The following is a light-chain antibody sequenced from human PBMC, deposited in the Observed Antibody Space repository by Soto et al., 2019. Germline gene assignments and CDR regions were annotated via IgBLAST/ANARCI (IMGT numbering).Light chain of an antibody. CDR3: QQYNSYPWT. CDR1: QSISSW. V-gene: IGKV1-5*01. CDR2: DAS. Sequence: DIQMAQSPSTLSASVGDRVTITCRASQSISSWLAWYQQKPGKAPKLLIHDASSLESGVPSRFSGSGSGTEFTLTISSLQPDDFATYYCQQYNSYPWTFGQGTKVGIK. J-gene: IGKJ1*01.